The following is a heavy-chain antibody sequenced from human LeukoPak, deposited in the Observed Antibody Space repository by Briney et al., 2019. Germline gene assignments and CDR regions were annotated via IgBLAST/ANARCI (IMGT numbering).Heavy chain of an antibody. D-gene: IGHD5-18*01. J-gene: IGHJ4*02. V-gene: IGHV4-39*07. Sequence: PSETLSLTCTVSGGSISSSSYYWGWIRQPPGKGLEWIGSIYYSGSTYYNPSLKSRVTISVDTSKNQFSLKLSSVTAADTAVYYCARGSYGYGVYFDYWGQGTLVTVSS. CDR3: ARGSYGYGVYFDY. CDR2: IYYSGST. CDR1: GGSISSSSYY.